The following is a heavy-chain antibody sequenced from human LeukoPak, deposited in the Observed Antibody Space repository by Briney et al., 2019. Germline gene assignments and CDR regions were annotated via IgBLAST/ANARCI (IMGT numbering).Heavy chain of an antibody. Sequence: GGSLRLSCAASGFTFSSYWMSWVRQAPGKGLEWVANIKPDGSVKNYVGSVKGRFTISRDNAKNSLYLQMTSFRGEDTAVYYCVSEQWPDPDPLEFWGQGTLVTVSS. CDR2: IKPDGSVK. D-gene: IGHD6-19*01. J-gene: IGHJ4*02. CDR3: VSEQWPDPDPLEF. V-gene: IGHV3-7*01. CDR1: GFTFSSYW.